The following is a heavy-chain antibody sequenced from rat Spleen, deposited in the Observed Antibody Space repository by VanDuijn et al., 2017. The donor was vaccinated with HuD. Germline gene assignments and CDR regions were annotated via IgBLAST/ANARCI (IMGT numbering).Heavy chain of an antibody. CDR2: ISMIGYTT. CDR3: TTDVSFWY. V-gene: IGHV5-27*01. D-gene: IGHD1-12*01. J-gene: IGHJ2*01. Sequence: EVEMVESGGGLVQPGGSMKLSCAASGFTFSNYGMAWVRQAPTKGLEWVASISMIGYTTCYRDSVKGRFTISRDNAESTLSLHMDSLRSEDTATYYCTTDVSFWYWGRGVMVTVSS. CDR1: GFTFSNYG.